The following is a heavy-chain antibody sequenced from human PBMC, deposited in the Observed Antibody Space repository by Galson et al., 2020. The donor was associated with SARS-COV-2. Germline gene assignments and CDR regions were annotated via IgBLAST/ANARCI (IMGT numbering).Heavy chain of an antibody. CDR2: IIPILGIA. CDR1: GGTFSSYA. J-gene: IGHJ6*03. Sequence: SVKVSCKASGGTFSSYAISWVRQAPGQGLEWMGGIIPILGIANYAQKFQGRVTITADKSTSTAYMELSSLRSEDTAVYYCARGQSGYYTGIYYYYYMDVWGKGTTVTVSS. CDR3: ARGQSGYYTGIYYYYYMDV. V-gene: IGHV1-69*10. D-gene: IGHD3-3*01.